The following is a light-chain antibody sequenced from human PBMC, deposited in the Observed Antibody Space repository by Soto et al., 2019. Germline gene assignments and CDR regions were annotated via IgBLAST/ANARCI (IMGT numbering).Light chain of an antibody. J-gene: IGKJ1*01. CDR2: GAS. V-gene: IGKV3-20*01. Sequence: EIVLTQSPGTLSLSTGERATLSCRTSQSVSSSYLAWYQQKPGQAPRLLIYGASSRATGIPDRFSGSGSGTDFTLTISRLEPEYFAVYYCQQYGSSLWTFGQGIKVDIK. CDR1: QSVSSSY. CDR3: QQYGSSLWT.